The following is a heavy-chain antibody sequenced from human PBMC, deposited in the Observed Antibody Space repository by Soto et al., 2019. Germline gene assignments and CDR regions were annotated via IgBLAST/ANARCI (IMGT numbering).Heavy chain of an antibody. CDR1: GYSFAGYW. D-gene: IGHD2-8*01. V-gene: IGHV5-10-1*01. CDR2: IDPSDSPT. Sequence: GESLKISCKGSGYSFAGYWITWVRQKPGKGLEWMGRIDPSDSPTYYSPSFRGHVTISVTKSITTVFLQWRSLRASDTAMYYCARQIYDSDQGTNFQYNFDSWRQGTLVTVYS. CDR3: ARQIYDSDQGTNFQYNFDS. J-gene: IGHJ4*02.